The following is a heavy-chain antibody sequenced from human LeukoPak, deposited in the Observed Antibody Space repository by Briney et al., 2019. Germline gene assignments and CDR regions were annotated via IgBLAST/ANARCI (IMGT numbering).Heavy chain of an antibody. CDR1: GFTFSSYE. CDR2: ISISGSTI. Sequence: GGSLRLSCAASGFTFSSYEMNWVRQAPGKGLEWVPYISISGSTIYYADSVKGRFTISRDNAKNSLYLQMNSLRAEDTAVYYCARASFYDILPPDYWGQGTLVTVSS. D-gene: IGHD3-9*01. V-gene: IGHV3-48*03. J-gene: IGHJ4*02. CDR3: ARASFYDILPPDY.